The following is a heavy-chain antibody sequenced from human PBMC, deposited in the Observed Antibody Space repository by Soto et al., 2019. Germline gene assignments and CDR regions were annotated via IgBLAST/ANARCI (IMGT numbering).Heavy chain of an antibody. D-gene: IGHD2-15*01. Sequence: SETMSLTCTVSGGSISSYYWSWIRQPPGKGLEWIGYIYYSGSTNYNPSLKSRVTISVDTSKNQFSLKLSSVTAADTAVYYCARDRGGPQDWFDPWGQGTLVTVSS. J-gene: IGHJ5*02. V-gene: IGHV4-59*01. CDR1: GGSISSYY. CDR2: IYYSGST. CDR3: ARDRGGPQDWFDP.